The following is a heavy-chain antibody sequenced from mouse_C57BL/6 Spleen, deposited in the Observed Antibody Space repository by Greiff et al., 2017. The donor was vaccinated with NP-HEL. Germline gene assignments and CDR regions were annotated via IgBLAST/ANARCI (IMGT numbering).Heavy chain of an antibody. Sequence: VQLQQSGAELVRPGTSVKLSCKASGYTFTSYWMHWVKQRPGQGLEWIGVIDPSDSYTNYNQKFKGKATLTVDTSSSTAYMQLSSLTSEDSAVYYCARGGMVTRAMDYWGQGTSVTVSS. CDR2: IDPSDSYT. V-gene: IGHV1-59*01. CDR3: ARGGMVTRAMDY. D-gene: IGHD2-2*01. J-gene: IGHJ4*01. CDR1: GYTFTSYW.